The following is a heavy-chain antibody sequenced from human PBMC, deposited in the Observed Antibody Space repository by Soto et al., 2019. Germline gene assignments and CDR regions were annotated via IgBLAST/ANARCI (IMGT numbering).Heavy chain of an antibody. V-gene: IGHV4-30-2*01. D-gene: IGHD1-26*01. Sequence: KASETLSLTCAVSGGSISSGGYSWSWIRQPPGKGLEWIGYIYHSGSTYYNPSLKSRVTISVDRSKNQFSLKLSSVTAADTAVYYCARDGRGSEREPLFGYCRQGTPFPACS. J-gene: IGHJ4*02. CDR2: IYHSGST. CDR3: ARDGRGSEREPLFGY. CDR1: GGSISSGGYS.